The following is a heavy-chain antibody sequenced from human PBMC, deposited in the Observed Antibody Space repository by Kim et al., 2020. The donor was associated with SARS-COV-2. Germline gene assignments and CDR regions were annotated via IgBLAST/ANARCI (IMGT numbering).Heavy chain of an antibody. CDR3: ARGRILWSEYYFDY. J-gene: IGHJ4*02. D-gene: IGHD2-21*01. Sequence: ADSVKGRFTISRDNSKNTLYLQMNSLRAEDTAVYYCARGRILWSEYYFDYWGQGTLVTVSS. V-gene: IGHV3-30*01.